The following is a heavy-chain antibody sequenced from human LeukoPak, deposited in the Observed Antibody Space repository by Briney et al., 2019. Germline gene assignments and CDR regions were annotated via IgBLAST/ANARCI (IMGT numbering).Heavy chain of an antibody. CDR1: GFTFSSYS. D-gene: IGHD1-26*01. CDR3: AKRSGINYGFFDS. CDR2: INQDGGEK. Sequence: GGSLRLSCAASGFTFSSYSMNWVRQAPGKGLEWVANINQDGGEKYYVDSVKGRFTISRDNSKNTAYLQMNSLRSEDTAVYYCAKRSGINYGFFDSWGQGTLVTVSS. V-gene: IGHV3-7*03. J-gene: IGHJ4*02.